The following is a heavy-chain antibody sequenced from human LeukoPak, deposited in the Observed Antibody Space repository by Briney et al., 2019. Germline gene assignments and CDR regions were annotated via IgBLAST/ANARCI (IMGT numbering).Heavy chain of an antibody. V-gene: IGHV3-11*06. CDR3: ARDCSSGYYDFWSGYWAFDI. J-gene: IGHJ3*02. CDR1: GFTFSDYY. CDR2: ISSSSSYI. D-gene: IGHD3-3*01. Sequence: GGSLRLSCAASGFTFSDYYMSWIRQAPGKGLEWVSSISSSSSYIYYADSVKGRFTISRDNAKNSLYLQMNSLRAEDTAVYYCARDCSSGYYDFWSGYWAFDIWGQGTMVTVSS.